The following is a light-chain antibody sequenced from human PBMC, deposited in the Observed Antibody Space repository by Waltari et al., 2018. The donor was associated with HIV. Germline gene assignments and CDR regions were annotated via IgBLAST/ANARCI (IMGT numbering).Light chain of an antibody. V-gene: IGLV3-21*01. CDR1: NIRTKT. J-gene: IGLJ1*01. Sequence: SSDLRQAPSASVAPGPTAPITCEGTNIRTKTVHQSQQRAGQAQELVIHNAKGRPSGSPDRFSGSNSGNTATLTIYRVEAGDEADYVCQVWERGGVRPYVFGTGTKV. CDR3: QVWERGGVRPYV. CDR2: NAK.